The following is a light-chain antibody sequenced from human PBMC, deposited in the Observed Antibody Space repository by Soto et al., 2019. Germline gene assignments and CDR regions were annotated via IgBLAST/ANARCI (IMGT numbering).Light chain of an antibody. CDR1: QSVNTN. Sequence: EIVLTQSPATLSVSPGEGTNLSCRASQSVNTNLAWYQHKPGQAPRLLIYGASSRATGIPDRFSGSGSGTDFTLTISRLEPEDFAVYYCQQYGSSQWTFGQGTKVDIK. CDR3: QQYGSSQWT. V-gene: IGKV3-20*01. J-gene: IGKJ1*01. CDR2: GAS.